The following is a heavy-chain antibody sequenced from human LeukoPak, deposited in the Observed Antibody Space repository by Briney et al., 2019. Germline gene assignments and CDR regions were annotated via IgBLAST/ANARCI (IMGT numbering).Heavy chain of an antibody. D-gene: IGHD1-1*01. V-gene: IGHV3-7*01. CDR2: IKEDGSDN. Sequence: GGSLRLSCAASGFTFSRYWMPWVRHAPGKGMEWVDNIKEDGSDNSYVESVKGRFTISRDKAKNSLYLQLNSLMAEDTAVYFGARQRYSDYWGQGTLVTVSS. J-gene: IGHJ4*02. CDR1: GFTFSRYW. CDR3: ARQRYSDY.